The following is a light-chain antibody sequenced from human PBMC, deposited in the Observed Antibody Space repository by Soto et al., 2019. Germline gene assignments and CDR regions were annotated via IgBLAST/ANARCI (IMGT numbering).Light chain of an antibody. J-gene: IGKJ5*01. V-gene: IGKV3-11*01. CDR3: QKYDTSPYT. CDR2: DAS. Sequence: IVLTQSPATLSLSPGERATHSCRASQSVSSYLAWYQQKPGQAPRLLIYDASNRATGIPARFSGSGSGTDFTLTISSLEPEDSAMYFCQKYDTSPYTFGQGTRLEIK. CDR1: QSVSSY.